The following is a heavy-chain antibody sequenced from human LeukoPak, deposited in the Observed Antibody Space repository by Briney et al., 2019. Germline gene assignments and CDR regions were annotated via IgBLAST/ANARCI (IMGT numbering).Heavy chain of an antibody. CDR1: GYTFTNYD. CDR2: MSPNSGNT. J-gene: IGHJ5*01. Sequence: ASVKVSCKASGYTFTNYDINWVRQATEQGLEWMGWMSPNSGNTGYAQKFQGRVTMTSDTSITTAYMELTNLRSEDTATYYCVRAPPNWGFNFWGQGTLVTVSS. CDR3: VRAPPNWGFNF. V-gene: IGHV1-8*01. D-gene: IGHD1-1*01.